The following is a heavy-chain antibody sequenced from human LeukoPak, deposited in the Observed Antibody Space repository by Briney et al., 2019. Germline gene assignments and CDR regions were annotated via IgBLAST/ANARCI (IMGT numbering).Heavy chain of an antibody. D-gene: IGHD3-16*01. V-gene: IGHV4-39*01. CDR2: IYYSGST. CDR3: AKAPRGFGGVKALYFDY. Sequence: PSETLSLTCTVSGGSISSSSYSWAWIRQPPGKGLEWIGGIYYSGSTYYNPSLKSRVTISVDTSKNQFSLKLSSVTAADTAVYYCAKAPRGFGGVKALYFDYWGQGTLVTVSS. J-gene: IGHJ4*02. CDR1: GGSISSSSYS.